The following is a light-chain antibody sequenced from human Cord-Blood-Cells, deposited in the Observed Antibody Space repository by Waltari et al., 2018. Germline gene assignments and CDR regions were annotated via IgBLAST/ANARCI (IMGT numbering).Light chain of an antibody. Sequence: EIVMTQSPATVSLSPGERATLSCRASQSVSSNLAWYQQKPGQAPRLLIYGASTRATGIPARFSGSGSGTEFTLTISSLQSEDFAVYYCQQYNNWPWTFGQGTKVEIK. V-gene: IGKV3-15*01. J-gene: IGKJ1*01. CDR3: QQYNNWPWT. CDR1: QSVSSN. CDR2: GAS.